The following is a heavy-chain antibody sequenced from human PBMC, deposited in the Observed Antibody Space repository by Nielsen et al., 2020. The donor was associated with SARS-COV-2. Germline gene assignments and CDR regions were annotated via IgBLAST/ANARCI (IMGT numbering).Heavy chain of an antibody. CDR2: IYYSGST. V-gene: IGHV4-39*07. CDR3: ARLVAVAGLYWHFDL. CDR1: GGSISSSSYY. J-gene: IGHJ2*01. D-gene: IGHD6-19*01. Sequence: ETLSLTCTVSGGSISSSSYYWGWIRQPPGKGLEWIGSIYYSGSTYYNPSLKSRVTISVDTSKNQFSLKLSSVTAADTAVYYCARLVAVAGLYWHFDLWGRGTLVTVSS.